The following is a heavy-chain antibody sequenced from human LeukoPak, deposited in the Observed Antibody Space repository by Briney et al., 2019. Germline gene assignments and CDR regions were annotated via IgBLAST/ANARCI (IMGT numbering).Heavy chain of an antibody. CDR3: AKTGIAAAGYFDY. CDR1: GFTFSSYG. CDR2: ISYDGSNK. Sequence: GGSLRLSCAASGFTFSSYGMHWARQAPGKGLEWVAVISYDGSNKYYADSVKGRFTISRDNSKNTLYLQMNSLRAEDTAVYYCAKTGIAAAGYFDYRGQGTLVTVSS. D-gene: IGHD6-13*01. V-gene: IGHV3-30*18. J-gene: IGHJ4*02.